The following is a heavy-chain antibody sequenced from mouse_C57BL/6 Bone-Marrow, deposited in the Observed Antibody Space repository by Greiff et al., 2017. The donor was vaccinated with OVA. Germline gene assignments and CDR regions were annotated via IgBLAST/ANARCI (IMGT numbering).Heavy chain of an antibody. Sequence: LQESGPELVKPGASVKISCKASGYAFSSSWMNWVKQRPGKGLEWIGRIYPGDGDTNYNGKFKGKATLTADKSSSTAYMQLSSLTSEDSAVYFCANYGSYWYFDVWGTGTTVTVSS. V-gene: IGHV1-82*01. D-gene: IGHD1-1*01. CDR2: IYPGDGDT. J-gene: IGHJ1*03. CDR1: GYAFSSSW. CDR3: ANYGSYWYFDV.